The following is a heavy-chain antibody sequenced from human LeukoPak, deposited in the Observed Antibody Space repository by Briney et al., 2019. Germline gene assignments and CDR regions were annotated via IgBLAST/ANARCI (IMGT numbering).Heavy chain of an antibody. Sequence: GRSLRLSCAASGFTFSSYAMHWVRQAPGKGLEWVAVISYDGSNKYYADSVKGRFTISRDNSKNTLYLQMNSLRAEDTAVYYCAKISSSPTPIDYWGQGTLVTVSS. CDR1: GFTFSSYA. V-gene: IGHV3-30*18. D-gene: IGHD6-6*01. J-gene: IGHJ4*02. CDR2: ISYDGSNK. CDR3: AKISSSPTPIDY.